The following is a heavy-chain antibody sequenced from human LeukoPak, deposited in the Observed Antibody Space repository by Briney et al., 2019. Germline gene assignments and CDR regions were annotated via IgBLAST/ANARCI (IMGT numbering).Heavy chain of an antibody. CDR2: IYYSGST. D-gene: IGHD3-9*01. J-gene: IGHJ3*02. Sequence: PSETLSLTCTVSGGSISSYYWSWIRQPPGKGLEWIGYIYYSGSTNYNPSLKSRVTISVDTSKNQFSLKLSSVTAADTAVYYCASHPLYYDTLTGYYIGAFDIWGQGTMVTVSS. CDR1: GGSISSYY. CDR3: ASHPLYYDTLTGYYIGAFDI. V-gene: IGHV4-59*01.